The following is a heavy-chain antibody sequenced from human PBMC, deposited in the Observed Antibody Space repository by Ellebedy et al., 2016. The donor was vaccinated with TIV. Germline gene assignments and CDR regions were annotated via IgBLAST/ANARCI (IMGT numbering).Heavy chain of an antibody. V-gene: IGHV4-31*03. D-gene: IGHD3-10*01. J-gene: IGHJ4*02. CDR1: GGSISSGGYY. CDR3: ARDLDD. CDR2: IRNSGSS. Sequence: MPSETLSLTCTVSGGSISSGGYYWSWIRQVPGKGLEWIGYIRNSGSSYYNPSLKSRVTISVDTSKNQISLKLSSVTAADTAVYYCARDLDDWGQGTLVTVSS.